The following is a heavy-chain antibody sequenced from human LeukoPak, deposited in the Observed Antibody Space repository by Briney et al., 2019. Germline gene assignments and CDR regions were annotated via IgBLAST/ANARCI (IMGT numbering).Heavy chain of an antibody. J-gene: IGHJ4*02. CDR2: ISYDGSNK. CDR3: AREAHQPYYFDY. V-gene: IGHV3-30-3*01. CDR1: GFTFSSYA. Sequence: PGRSLRLSCAASGFTFSSYAMHWVRQAPGKGLEWVAVISYDGSNKYYADSVKGRFTISRDNSKNMLYLQMNSLRAEDTAVYYCAREAHQPYYFDYWGQGTLVTVSS.